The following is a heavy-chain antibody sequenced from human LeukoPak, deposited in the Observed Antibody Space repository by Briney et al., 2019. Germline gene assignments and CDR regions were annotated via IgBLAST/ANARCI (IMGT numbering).Heavy chain of an antibody. CDR1: GGSISSGGYY. CDR3: ARGDSRGYSYGYGYFDY. Sequence: PSETLSLTCTVSGGSISSGGYYWSWIRQHPGKGLEWIGYIYYSGSTCYNPSLKSRVTISVDTSKNQFSLKLSSVTAADTAVYYCARGDSRGYSYGYGYFDYWGQGTLVTVSS. V-gene: IGHV4-31*03. J-gene: IGHJ4*02. D-gene: IGHD5-18*01. CDR2: IYYSGST.